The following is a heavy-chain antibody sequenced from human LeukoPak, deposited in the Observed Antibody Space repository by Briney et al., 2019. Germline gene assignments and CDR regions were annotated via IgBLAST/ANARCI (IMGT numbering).Heavy chain of an antibody. CDR3: ARGDPYYYDSSGLDY. D-gene: IGHD3-22*01. J-gene: IGHJ4*02. Sequence: ASVKVSCKASGYTFTGYYMHWVRQAPGQGLEWMGWINPNSGGTNYAQKFQGRVTMTRDTSISTAYMELSRLRAEDTAVYYCARGDPYYYDSSGLDYWGQGTLVTVSS. CDR1: GYTFTGYY. CDR2: INPNSGGT. V-gene: IGHV1-2*02.